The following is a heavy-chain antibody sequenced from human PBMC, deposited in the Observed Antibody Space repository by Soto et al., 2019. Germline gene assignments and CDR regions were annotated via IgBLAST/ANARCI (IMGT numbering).Heavy chain of an antibody. CDR2: ISYDGSNK. CDR3: ARDGYSSGFDY. D-gene: IGHD6-19*01. CDR1: GFTFSSYA. V-gene: IGHV3-30-3*01. J-gene: IGHJ4*02. Sequence: GGSLRLSCAASGFTFSSYAMHWVRQAPGKGLEWVAVISYDGSNKYYADSVKGRFTISRDNSKNTLYLQMNSLRAEDTAVYYCARDGYSSGFDYWGQGTLVTVSS.